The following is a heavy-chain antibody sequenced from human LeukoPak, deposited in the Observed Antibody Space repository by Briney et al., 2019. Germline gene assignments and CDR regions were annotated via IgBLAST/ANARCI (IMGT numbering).Heavy chain of an antibody. J-gene: IGHJ5*02. CDR3: VRVGVCTSAACHDTRFDP. V-gene: IGHV4-31*03. CDR1: GGSISSGGYY. Sequence: SQTLSLTCTVSGGSISSGGYYWSWIRQLPGKGLEWIGYIYHSGNTVYKPSLRSRVTMSVDTSKNQFSLKLSSVTAADTGVYYCVRVGVCTSAACHDTRFDPWGQGTLVTVSS. D-gene: IGHD2-2*01. CDR2: IYHSGNT.